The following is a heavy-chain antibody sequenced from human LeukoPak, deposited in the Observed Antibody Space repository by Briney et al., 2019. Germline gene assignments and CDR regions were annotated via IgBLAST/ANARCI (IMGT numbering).Heavy chain of an antibody. CDR3: ARDTSFAVGATLDF. V-gene: IGHV3-30*04. Sequence: GGSLRLSCAASGFTFSSYAMHWVRQAPGKGLEWVAVVSYDGSNKYYANSVKGRSTISRDKSKNTLHLQMNSLRAEDTAIYYCARDTSFAVGATLDFWGQGTLVTVSS. J-gene: IGHJ4*02. CDR1: GFTFSSYA. CDR2: VSYDGSNK. D-gene: IGHD1-26*01.